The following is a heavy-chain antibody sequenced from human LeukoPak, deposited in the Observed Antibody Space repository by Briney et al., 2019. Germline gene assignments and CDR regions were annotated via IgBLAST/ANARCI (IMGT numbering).Heavy chain of an antibody. J-gene: IGHJ1*01. V-gene: IGHV4-59*08. D-gene: IGHD6-13*01. CDR1: GGSISSYY. Sequence: SETLSLTCTVSGGSISSYYWSWIRQPPGKGLEWIGYIYYSGSTNYNPSLKSRVTISVDTSKNQFSLKLSSVTAADTAVYYCASGLAAAGRESAEYFQHWGQGTLVTVSS. CDR2: IYYSGST. CDR3: ASGLAAAGRESAEYFQH.